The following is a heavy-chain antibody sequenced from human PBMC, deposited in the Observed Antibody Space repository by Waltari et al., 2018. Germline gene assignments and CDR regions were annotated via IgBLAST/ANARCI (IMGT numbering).Heavy chain of an antibody. D-gene: IGHD3-10*01. Sequence: QVQLVQSGAEVKKPGSSVKVSCKASGGTFSSYAISWVRQAPGQGLEWMGGIIPIFGTANYAQKFQGRVTITADESTSTAYMELSSLRSEDTAVYYCARDRQITMVANYYYGMDVWGQGTTVTVSS. CDR3: ARDRQITMVANYYYGMDV. J-gene: IGHJ6*02. CDR1: GGTFSSYA. V-gene: IGHV1-69*13. CDR2: IIPIFGTA.